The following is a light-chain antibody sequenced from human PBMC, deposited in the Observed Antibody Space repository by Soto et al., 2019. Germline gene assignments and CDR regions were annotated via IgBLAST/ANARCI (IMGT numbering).Light chain of an antibody. CDR2: ASS. CDR1: QGISSY. CDR3: QQLNTFPVT. J-gene: IGKJ5*01. Sequence: DIQLTQSPSFLSASVGDRVTISCRASQGISSYLAWYQQTPGKAPKLLIYASSILQSGVPSRFSGSGFGTEFTLTISSLQPEDFATYYCQQLNTFPVTFGQGTRLAI. V-gene: IGKV1-9*01.